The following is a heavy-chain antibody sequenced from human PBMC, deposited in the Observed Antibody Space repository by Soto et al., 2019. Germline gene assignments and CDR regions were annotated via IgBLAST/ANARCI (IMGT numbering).Heavy chain of an antibody. CDR2: IFSSGST. J-gene: IGHJ4*02. CDR1: GGSLKNFY. CDR3: AREGSYCAYNFAHGIQLWSFDF. D-gene: IGHD5-18*01. V-gene: IGHV4-4*07. Sequence: PSVTKCQTCTVVGGSLKNFYWCLVRQPAGKGLEWIGRIFSSGSTSFNPSLEIRVAMSVDTSKNHFSLNLSSVTAADMAVYYCAREGSYCAYNFAHGIQLWSFDFLGQRALVIFAS.